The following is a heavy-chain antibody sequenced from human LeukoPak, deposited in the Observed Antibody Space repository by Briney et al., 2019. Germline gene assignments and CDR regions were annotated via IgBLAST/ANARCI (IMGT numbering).Heavy chain of an antibody. Sequence: GGSLRLSCAASGFTFSSYWMHWVRQAPGKGLEWVSAISGSGGSTYYADSVKGRFTISRDNSKNTLYLQMNSLRAEDTAVYYCAKRGDKGSFDYWGQGTLVTVSS. CDR1: GFTFSSYW. V-gene: IGHV3-23*01. D-gene: IGHD2-15*01. CDR3: AKRGDKGSFDY. J-gene: IGHJ4*02. CDR2: ISGSGGST.